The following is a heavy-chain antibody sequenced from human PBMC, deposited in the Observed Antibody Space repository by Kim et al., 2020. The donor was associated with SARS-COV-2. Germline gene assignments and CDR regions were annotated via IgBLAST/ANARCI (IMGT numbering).Heavy chain of an antibody. CDR2: IYPGDSDT. CDR1: AYSFSSYW. Sequence: GESLKISCWSSAYSFSSYWIGWVRQMPGKGLEWMGIIYPGDSDTRYSPSFQGQVTISADKSISTAYLQWSSLKASDTAMYYCARRRGWNTGSSFDFWGQGTLGTVSS. D-gene: IGHD1-1*01. V-gene: IGHV5-51*01. J-gene: IGHJ4*02. CDR3: ARRRGWNTGSSFDF.